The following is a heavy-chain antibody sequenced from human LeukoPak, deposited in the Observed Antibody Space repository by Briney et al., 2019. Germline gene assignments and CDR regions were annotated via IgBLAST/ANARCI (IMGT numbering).Heavy chain of an antibody. CDR3: ARHEDSSGWCFDY. V-gene: IGHV4-59*08. D-gene: IGHD6-19*01. CDR1: GGSISSYH. CDR2: VYYSGST. Sequence: SETLSRTCTVSGGSISSYHWSWIRQPPGKGLEWIGYVYYSGSTNYNPSLKSRVTISVDTSKNQFSLKLSSVTAADTAVYYCARHEDSSGWCFDYWGQGTLVTVSS. J-gene: IGHJ4*02.